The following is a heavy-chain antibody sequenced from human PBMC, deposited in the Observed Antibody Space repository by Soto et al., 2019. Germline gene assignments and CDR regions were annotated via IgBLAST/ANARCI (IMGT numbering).Heavy chain of an antibody. CDR2: TYHRGST. CDR1: GVSISSYF. CDR3: ARIGGYHGPLDY. J-gene: IGHJ4*02. V-gene: IGHV4-59*01. Sequence: SETLSLTCSVSGVSISSYFWSWIRQAPGGGLERIGYTYHRGSTNYSPSLKSRVAISLDTSENQFSLKVNSVTAADTAVYYCARIGGYHGPLDYWGQGTPVTVSS. D-gene: IGHD6-25*01.